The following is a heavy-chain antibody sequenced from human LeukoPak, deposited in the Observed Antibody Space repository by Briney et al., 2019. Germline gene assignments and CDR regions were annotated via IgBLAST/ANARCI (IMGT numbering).Heavy chain of an antibody. Sequence: GGSLRLSCAASGFTFSDYYMSWIRQAPGMGLEWVSYISTSDNTTQYADSVKGRFTISRDNAKNSLYLQMNSLRAEDTAVYYCARVFRSGGSLDYWGQGTLVTVSS. CDR3: ARVFRSGGSLDY. CDR2: ISTSDNTT. D-gene: IGHD2-15*01. J-gene: IGHJ4*02. CDR1: GFTFSDYY. V-gene: IGHV3-11*01.